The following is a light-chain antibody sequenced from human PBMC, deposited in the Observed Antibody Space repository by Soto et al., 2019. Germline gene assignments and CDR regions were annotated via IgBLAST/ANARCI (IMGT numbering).Light chain of an antibody. CDR3: MQALQAPLT. CDR1: QSLLHSNGYNY. V-gene: IGKV2-28*01. J-gene: IGKJ1*01. Sequence: DIVVTQSPLSLPVTPGEPASISCRSSQSLLHSNGYNYLDWYLQKPGQSPQLLIYLGSNRASGVPYRVSGSESGTDFTLKISRVEAEYVGLYYCMQALQAPLTFGQGTKVEI. CDR2: LGS.